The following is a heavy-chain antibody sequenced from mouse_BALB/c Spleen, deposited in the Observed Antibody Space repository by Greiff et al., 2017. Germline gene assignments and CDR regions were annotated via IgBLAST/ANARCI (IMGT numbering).Heavy chain of an antibody. CDR1: GYTFTSYW. J-gene: IGHJ3*01. D-gene: IGHD1-1*02. Sequence: LKQPGSELVRPGASVKLSCKASGYTFTSYWMHWVKQRPGQGLEWIGNIYPGSGSTNYDEKFKSKATLTVDTSSSTAYMQLSSLTSEDSAVYYCTREGYGPLAYWGQGTLVTVSA. CDR2: IYPGSGST. V-gene: IGHV1S22*01. CDR3: TREGYGPLAY.